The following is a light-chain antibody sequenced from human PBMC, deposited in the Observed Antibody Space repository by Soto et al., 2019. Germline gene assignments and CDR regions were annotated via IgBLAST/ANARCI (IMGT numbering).Light chain of an antibody. CDR2: GAS. V-gene: IGKV3D-20*02. CDR1: LSVSGSY. CDR3: QQRSNLPPT. Sequence: EILLTPSPCTLSLSPGERATLSCGASLSVSGSYLAWYQQKPGQAPRLLIYGASSRATGIPDRFSGSGSGTEFTLTISSLQSEDVEVDYCQQRSNLPPTFGQGTRLEIK. J-gene: IGKJ5*01.